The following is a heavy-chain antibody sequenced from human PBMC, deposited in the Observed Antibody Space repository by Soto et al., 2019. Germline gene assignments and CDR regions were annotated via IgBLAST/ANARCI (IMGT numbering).Heavy chain of an antibody. CDR3: ARVFYDSGGYYYDY. D-gene: IGHD3-22*01. V-gene: IGHV3-64*02. CDR1: GFTFSNYP. J-gene: IGHJ4*02. Sequence: GSLRLSCAAPGFTFSNYPMHWVRQAPGKGLEYVSAIGSAGTGTYYADSVKGRFTISRDNSKNTLYLQMGGLRAEDMAVYYCARVFYDSGGYYYDYWGQGALVTVSS. CDR2: IGSAGTGT.